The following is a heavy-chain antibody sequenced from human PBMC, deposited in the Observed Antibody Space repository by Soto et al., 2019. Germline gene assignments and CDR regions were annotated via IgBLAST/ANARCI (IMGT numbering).Heavy chain of an antibody. V-gene: IGHV1-69*06. D-gene: IGHD2-21*01. J-gene: IGHJ6*02. CDR3: RVTIICIGSICYSRHYSGMDV. Sequence: QVRLVQSGAEVKKPGSSVKVSCKVSGGTFSKYSLSWVRQTPGQGLEWMGGITPFVDTSNYAQRFLGRVTITADKTRYVALLDVRVLMSENTAFNLCRVTIICIGSICYSRHYSGMDVWGQGTTVTVSS. CDR1: GGTFSKYS. CDR2: ITPFVDTS.